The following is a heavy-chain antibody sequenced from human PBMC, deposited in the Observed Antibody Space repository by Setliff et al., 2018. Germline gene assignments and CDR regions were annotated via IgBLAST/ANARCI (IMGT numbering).Heavy chain of an antibody. V-gene: IGHV3-7*01. CDR3: ARDGRTRYYYYYMDV. Sequence: GGSLRLSCAASGFTFSSYAMSWVRQAPGKGLEWVANIKQDGSEKYYVDSVKGRFTISRDNAKNSLYLQMNSLRAEDTAVYYCARDGRTRYYYYYMDVWGKGTTVTVSS. J-gene: IGHJ6*03. CDR2: IKQDGSEK. CDR1: GFTFSSYA.